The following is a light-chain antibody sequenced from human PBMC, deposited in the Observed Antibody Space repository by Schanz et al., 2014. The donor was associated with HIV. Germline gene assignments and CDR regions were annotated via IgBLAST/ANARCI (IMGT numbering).Light chain of an antibody. J-gene: IGKJ1*01. CDR1: QSVSGF. CDR2: GAS. Sequence: EIVLTQSPATLSLSPGERATLSCRASQSVSGFLAWYQQKPGQAPRLLISGASTRATGVPARLSGGGSGTEFTLTISSLQSEDFAVYYCQQYIHWPRTFGQGTKVEI. CDR3: QQYIHWPRT. V-gene: IGKV3-15*01.